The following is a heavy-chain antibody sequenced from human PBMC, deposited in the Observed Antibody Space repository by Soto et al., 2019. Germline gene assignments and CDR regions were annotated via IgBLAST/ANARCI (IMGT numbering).Heavy chain of an antibody. CDR2: ISSSSSYI. CDR1: GFTFSSYS. J-gene: IGHJ4*02. CDR3: ARDQPGYSYGYGLGY. Sequence: EVQLVESGGGLVKPGGSLRLSCAASGFTFSSYSMNWVRQAPGKGLEWVSSISSSSSYIYYADSVKGRFTISRDNAKNSVDLQMNSLRAEDTAVYYCARDQPGYSYGYGLGYWGQGTLVTVSS. V-gene: IGHV3-21*01. D-gene: IGHD5-18*01.